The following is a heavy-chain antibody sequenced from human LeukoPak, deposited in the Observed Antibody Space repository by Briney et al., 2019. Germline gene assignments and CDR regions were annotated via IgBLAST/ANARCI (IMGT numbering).Heavy chain of an antibody. CDR1: GFTFSSFD. D-gene: IGHD3-22*01. CDR2: ISYAGNNK. J-gene: IGHJ4*02. V-gene: IGHV3-30*18. CDR3: AKIPSIVVVITTVDY. Sequence: GGPLRLSCAASGFTFSSFDMHWVRQAPGRGLEWVAVISYAGNNKYYADSVKGRFTISRDNSKNTLYLQMNSLRAEDTAVYYCAKIPSIVVVITTVDYWGQGTLVTVSS.